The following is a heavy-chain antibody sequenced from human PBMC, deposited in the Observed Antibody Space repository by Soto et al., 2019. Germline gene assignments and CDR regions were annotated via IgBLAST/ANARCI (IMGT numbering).Heavy chain of an antibody. CDR3: ARDLWYSDYGGNYCFDL. V-gene: IGHV3-30-3*01. J-gene: IGHJ2*01. D-gene: IGHD4-17*01. CDR1: GFTFSTYA. Sequence: QVQLVESGGSVVQPGRSLRLSCAASGFTFSTYAMNWVRQAPGKGLEWVAVISYDGNKRNHADSVKGRITISRDNSKNTVYLQMNSLRPEDTAAYYCARDLWYSDYGGNYCFDLWGRGTPVTVSS. CDR2: ISYDGNKR.